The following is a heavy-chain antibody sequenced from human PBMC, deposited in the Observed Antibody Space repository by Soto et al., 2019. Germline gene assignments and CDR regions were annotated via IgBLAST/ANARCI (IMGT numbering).Heavy chain of an antibody. Sequence: EVQLVESGGGLVQPGGSLRLSCTVSGFSFSSHSMNWVRQAPGKGLEWVSYISSSSDSIYYADSVKGRFTISRDNAKKSLYLQVNSLTAEDTAVYYCASWAGGNWLGPFDYWGQGTLVTVSS. CDR3: ASWAGGNWLGPFDY. CDR2: ISSSSDSI. J-gene: IGHJ4*02. V-gene: IGHV3-48*01. D-gene: IGHD1-1*01. CDR1: GFSFSSHS.